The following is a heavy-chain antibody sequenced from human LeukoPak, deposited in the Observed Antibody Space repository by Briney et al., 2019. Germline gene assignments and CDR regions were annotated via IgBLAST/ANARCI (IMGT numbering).Heavy chain of an antibody. CDR3: ARGGGSYYDS. Sequence: GGSLRLSCAASGFTFSSYGMHWVRQAPGKGLEWVAFIRYDGSNKYYADSVKGRFTISRDNSKNTLYLQMNSLRAEDTAVYYCARGGGSYYDSWGQGTLVTVSS. CDR2: IRYDGSNK. CDR1: GFTFSSYG. V-gene: IGHV3-30*02. J-gene: IGHJ4*02. D-gene: IGHD3-16*01.